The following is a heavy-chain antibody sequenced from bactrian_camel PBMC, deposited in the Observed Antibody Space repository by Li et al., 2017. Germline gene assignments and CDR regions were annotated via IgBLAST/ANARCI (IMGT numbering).Heavy chain of an antibody. D-gene: IGHD7*01. CDR1: ENTYSTYC. V-gene: IGHV3S53*01. J-gene: IGHJ6*01. CDR2: IDSEDNT. Sequence: HVQLVESGGGSVQSGGSLRLSCTASENTYSTYCMGWFRQTPGKEREGVAAIDSEDNTVYADSVKGRFTISLENAKKSLYLQMNDLKPEDTAVYRCAIIPYCRDPAYQLRIGVLVELGYWGQGTQVTVS. CDR3: AIIPYCRDPAYQLRIGVLVELGY.